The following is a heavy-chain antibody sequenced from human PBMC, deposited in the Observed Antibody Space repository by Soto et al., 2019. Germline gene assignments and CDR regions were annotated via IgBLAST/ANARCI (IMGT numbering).Heavy chain of an antibody. Sequence: PGGSLRLSCAASGFTFSSYSMNWVRQAPGKGLEWVSSISSSSYIYYADSVKGRFTISRDNAKNSLYLQMNSLRAEDTAVYYCARAYEYSSSIYYYYMDVWGKGTTVTVSS. J-gene: IGHJ6*03. V-gene: IGHV3-21*01. CDR1: GFTFSSYS. D-gene: IGHD6-6*01. CDR3: ARAYEYSSSIYYYYMDV. CDR2: ISSSSYI.